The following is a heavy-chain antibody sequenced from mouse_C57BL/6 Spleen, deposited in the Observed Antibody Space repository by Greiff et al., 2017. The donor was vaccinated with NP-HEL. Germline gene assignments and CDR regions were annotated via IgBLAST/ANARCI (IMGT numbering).Heavy chain of an antibody. J-gene: IGHJ4*01. D-gene: IGHD2-1*01. Sequence: VQLQQSGAELVRPGASVTLSCKASGYTFTDYDMHWVKQTPVHGLEWIGALDPETGGTAYNQKFKGKAILTADKSSSTAYMELRSLTSEDSAVYYCTRWGDGNPYYYAMDYWGQGTSVTVSS. CDR1: GYTFTDYD. CDR2: LDPETGGT. V-gene: IGHV1-15*01. CDR3: TRWGDGNPYYYAMDY.